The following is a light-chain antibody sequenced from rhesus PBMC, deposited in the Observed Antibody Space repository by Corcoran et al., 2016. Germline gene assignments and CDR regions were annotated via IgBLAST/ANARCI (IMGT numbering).Light chain of an antibody. CDR2: YAF. CDR3: QQYDDLPYS. J-gene: IGKJ2*01. Sequence: DIQMTQSPSSLSASVGDKVTITCHASQGISSWLAWYQQKPGKAPKLLIHYAFSSQRGAPSRFTDSGSGTDYTLTISSLHPEDFATYYCQQYDDLPYSFGQGTKVEIK. CDR1: QGISSW. V-gene: IGKV1-19*01.